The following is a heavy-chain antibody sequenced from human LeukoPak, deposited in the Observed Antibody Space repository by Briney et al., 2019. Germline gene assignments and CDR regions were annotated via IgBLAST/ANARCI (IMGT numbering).Heavy chain of an antibody. CDR1: GGSFSGYY. CDR3: ARETSQKGAHYMDV. CDR2: IYYSGST. J-gene: IGHJ6*03. D-gene: IGHD3-16*01. Sequence: PSETLSLTCAVYGGSFSGYYWIWIRQPPGKGLEWIGYIYYSGSTNYNPSLKSRVTISVDTSKNQFSLKLSSVTAADTAVYYCARETSQKGAHYMDVWGKGTTVTISS. V-gene: IGHV4-59*01.